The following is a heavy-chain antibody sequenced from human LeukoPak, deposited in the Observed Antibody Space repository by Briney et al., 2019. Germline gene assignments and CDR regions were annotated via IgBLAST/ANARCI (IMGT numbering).Heavy chain of an antibody. V-gene: IGHV3-21*04. J-gene: IGHJ6*03. CDR3: ARGKTGSYYSRSYYMDV. CDR2: ISSFGSYI. CDR1: RFTFSSYS. Sequence: GGSLRLSCAASRFTFSSYSMNWVRQAPGKGLEWVSSISSFGSYIYYADSVKGRFTISRDNAKNSLYLQMNSLRAEDTAVYYCARGKTGSYYSRSYYMDVWGKGTTVTISS. D-gene: IGHD3-10*01.